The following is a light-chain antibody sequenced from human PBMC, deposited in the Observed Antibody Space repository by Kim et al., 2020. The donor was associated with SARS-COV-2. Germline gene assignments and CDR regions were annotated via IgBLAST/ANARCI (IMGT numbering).Light chain of an antibody. CDR1: QDIRND. Sequence: DIQMTQSPSSLSASVGDRVTITCRGSQDIRNDLGWYQQNPGRAPKRLIYGASSLQSGVPSRFSGSGSGTEFTLTISSLQPEDFATYFCLQHNSYPITFGQGTRLEIK. V-gene: IGKV1-17*01. CDR2: GAS. CDR3: LQHNSYPIT. J-gene: IGKJ5*01.